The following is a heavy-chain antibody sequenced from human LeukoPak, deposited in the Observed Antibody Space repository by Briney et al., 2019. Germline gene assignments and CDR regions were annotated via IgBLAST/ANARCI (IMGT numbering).Heavy chain of an antibody. V-gene: IGHV3-30*02. Sequence: AGGSLRLSCAASGFTFRRFAMDWVRQAPGKGLEGVAFIRFDGRKDYYADSVKGRCTISRGNSKNTVYLEMNSLRAEDTAVSYCAQGRAYCGGDCYWGFDYWGQGTLVTVSS. D-gene: IGHD2-21*02. J-gene: IGHJ4*02. CDR2: IRFDGRKD. CDR1: GFTFRRFA. CDR3: AQGRAYCGGDCYWGFDY.